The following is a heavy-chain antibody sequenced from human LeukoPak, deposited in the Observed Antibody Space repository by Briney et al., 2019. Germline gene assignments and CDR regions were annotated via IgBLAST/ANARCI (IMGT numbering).Heavy chain of an antibody. D-gene: IGHD6-6*01. CDR2: MNPKSGNT. Sequence: ASVKVSCKASGYTFTRYDINWVRQATGQGLEWMGWMNPKSGNTGHAQKFQGRVTITTDESTSTAYMELSSLRSEDTAVYYCARSSIAARLIDYWGQGTLVTVSS. V-gene: IGHV1-8*03. J-gene: IGHJ4*02. CDR3: ARSSIAARLIDY. CDR1: GYTFTRYD.